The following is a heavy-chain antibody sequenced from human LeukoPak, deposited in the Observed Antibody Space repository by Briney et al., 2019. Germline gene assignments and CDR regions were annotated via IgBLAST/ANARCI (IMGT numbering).Heavy chain of an antibody. CDR3: ARDKVRCSSTSCPTDPYYYGMDV. D-gene: IGHD2-2*01. CDR2: IKQDGSEK. CDR1: GFTFSHYW. J-gene: IGHJ6*02. Sequence: GGSLTLSCAASGFTFSHYWMRWVGPAPGKGLEGVANIKQDGSEKYYVDSVKGRFTSSRDNAKNSLYLQMNSLRAEDTAVYYCARDKVRCSSTSCPTDPYYYGMDVWGQGTTVTVSS. V-gene: IGHV3-7*05.